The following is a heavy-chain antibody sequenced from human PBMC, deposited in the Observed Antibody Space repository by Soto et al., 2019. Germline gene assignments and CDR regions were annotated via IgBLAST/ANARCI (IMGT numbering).Heavy chain of an antibody. J-gene: IGHJ4*02. CDR1: VVSLSTRGLG. Sequence: PTQTLTLTCTFSVVSLSTRGLGVSWIRQPPVKALEWLAHIFSNDEKSYSTSLKSRLTISKDTSKSQVVLTMTNMDPVDTATYYCARIGDRWLQWFDYWGQGTLVTVSS. D-gene: IGHD5-12*01. V-gene: IGHV2-26*01. CDR2: IFSNDEK. CDR3: ARIGDRWLQWFDY.